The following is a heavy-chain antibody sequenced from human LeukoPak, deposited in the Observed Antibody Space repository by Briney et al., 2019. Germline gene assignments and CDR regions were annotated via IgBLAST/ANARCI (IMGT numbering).Heavy chain of an antibody. CDR1: GFTFSSYA. CDR2: ISGSGGST. V-gene: IGHV3-23*01. J-gene: IGHJ6*03. Sequence: GGSLRLSCAASGFTFSSYAMSWVRQAPGKGLEWVSAISGSGGSTYYADSVKGRFTISRDNSKNTLYLQMNSLRAEDTTVYYCAKSGITIFGVGQLYYYYMDVWGKGTTVTVSS. D-gene: IGHD3-3*01. CDR3: AKSGITIFGVGQLYYYYMDV.